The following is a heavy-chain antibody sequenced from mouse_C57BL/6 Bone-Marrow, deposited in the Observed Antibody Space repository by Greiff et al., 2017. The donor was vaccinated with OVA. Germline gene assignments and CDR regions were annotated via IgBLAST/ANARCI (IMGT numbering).Heavy chain of an antibody. CDR3: ARKSTTVDY. CDR2: ISYDGSN. Sequence: ESGPGLVKPSQSLFLTCSVTGYSITSGYYWNWIRQFPGNKLEWMGYISYDGSNNYNPSLKNRISITRDTSKNQFFLKLNSVTTEDTATYYCARKSTTVDYWGQGTSVTVSS. V-gene: IGHV3-6*01. D-gene: IGHD1-1*01. CDR1: GYSITSGYY. J-gene: IGHJ4*01.